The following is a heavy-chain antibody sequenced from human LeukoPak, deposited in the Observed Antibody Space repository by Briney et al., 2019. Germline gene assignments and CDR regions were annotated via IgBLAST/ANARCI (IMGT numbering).Heavy chain of an antibody. J-gene: IGHJ4*02. CDR2: ISWDGNSI. CDR3: AKDNRRHYTSGPNPDSLH. CDR1: GFSFDDYA. V-gene: IGHV3-9*01. Sequence: PGRSLRLSCAASGFSFDDYAMHWVRQAPGKGLEWVSAISWDGNSIVYADSVKGRFTIARDNAKNSLYLQMNSLRAEDTALYYCAKDNRRHYTSGPNPDSLHWGQGALVTVSS. D-gene: IGHD6-19*01.